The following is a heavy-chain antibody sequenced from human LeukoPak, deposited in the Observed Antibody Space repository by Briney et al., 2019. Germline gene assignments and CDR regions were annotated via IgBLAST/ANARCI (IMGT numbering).Heavy chain of an antibody. Sequence: QPGGSLRLPCAASGFTFSSYEMNWVRQAPGKGLEWVSYISSSGSTIYYADSVKGRFTISRDNAKNSLYLQMNSLRAEDTAVYYCARLGYNSGYDSYFDYWGQGTLVTVSS. D-gene: IGHD5-12*01. J-gene: IGHJ4*02. CDR2: ISSSGSTI. CDR3: ARLGYNSGYDSYFDY. V-gene: IGHV3-48*03. CDR1: GFTFSSYE.